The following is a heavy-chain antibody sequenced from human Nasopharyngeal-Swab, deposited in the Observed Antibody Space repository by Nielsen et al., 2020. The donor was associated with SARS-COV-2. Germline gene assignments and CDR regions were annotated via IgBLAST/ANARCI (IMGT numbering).Heavy chain of an antibody. D-gene: IGHD2-15*01. Sequence: ASVKVSCKASGYTFTGYYMHWVRQAPGQGLEWMGWINPNSGGTNYAQKFQGWVTMTRDTSISTAYMELSRLRSDDTAVYYCARGWNCSGGSCSPSPFDYWGQGTLVTVSS. CDR3: ARGWNCSGGSCSPSPFDY. V-gene: IGHV1-2*04. J-gene: IGHJ4*02. CDR2: INPNSGGT. CDR1: GYTFTGYY.